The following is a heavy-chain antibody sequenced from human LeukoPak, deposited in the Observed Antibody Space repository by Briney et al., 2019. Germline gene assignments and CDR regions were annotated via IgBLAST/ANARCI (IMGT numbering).Heavy chain of an antibody. CDR2: MSGSGGST. CDR1: GFTFSNYT. J-gene: IGHJ4*02. CDR3: AKNQGQWLVPVDY. Sequence: GGSLRLSCAASGFTFSNYTMSWVRQAPGKGLEWVSSMSGSGGSTYYADSVKGRFTISRDNSKNTLYLQMNNLRAEDTALYYCAKNQGQWLVPVDYWGQGTLVTVSS. D-gene: IGHD6-19*01. V-gene: IGHV3-23*01.